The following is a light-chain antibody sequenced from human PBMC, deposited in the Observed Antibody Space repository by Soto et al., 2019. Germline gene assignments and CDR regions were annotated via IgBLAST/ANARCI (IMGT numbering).Light chain of an antibody. J-gene: IGKJ3*01. V-gene: IGKV1-9*01. CDR3: QQLNSYPFT. CDR1: PGISSY. Sequence: DIQLTQSPSFLSASVGDRVTITCRASPGISSYLAWYQQKPGKVPELLIFSASTLVSGVPSRFSGSGSETEFTLTISSLQPEDSATYYCQQLNSYPFTFGPWTKVSLK. CDR2: SAS.